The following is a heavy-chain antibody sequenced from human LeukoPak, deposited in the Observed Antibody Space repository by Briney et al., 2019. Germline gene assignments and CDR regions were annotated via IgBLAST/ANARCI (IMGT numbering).Heavy chain of an antibody. D-gene: IGHD3-10*01. CDR2: IYYSGST. CDR1: GGSISSSSYY. CDR3: ARSYYYYYFDY. J-gene: IGHJ4*02. V-gene: IGHV4-39*01. Sequence: SETLSLTCTVSGGSISSSSYYWGWIRQPQGKGLEWIGSIYYSGSTYYNPSLKSRVTISVDTSKNQFSLKLSSVTAADTAVYYCARSYYYYYFDYWGQGTLVTVSS.